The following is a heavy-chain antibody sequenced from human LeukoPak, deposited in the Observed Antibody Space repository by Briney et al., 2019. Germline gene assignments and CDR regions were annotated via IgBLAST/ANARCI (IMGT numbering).Heavy chain of an antibody. CDR1: GFTFSSYT. CDR2: ISGSGGST. CDR3: AKALRLNYDILTGYSYYNGMDV. Sequence: GGSLRLSCAASGFTFSSYTMSWVRQAPGKGLEWVSAISGSGGSTYYADSVKGRFTISRDNSKNTLYLQMNSLRAEDTAVHYCAKALRLNYDILTGYSYYNGMDVWGKGTTVTVSS. J-gene: IGHJ6*04. V-gene: IGHV3-23*01. D-gene: IGHD3-9*01.